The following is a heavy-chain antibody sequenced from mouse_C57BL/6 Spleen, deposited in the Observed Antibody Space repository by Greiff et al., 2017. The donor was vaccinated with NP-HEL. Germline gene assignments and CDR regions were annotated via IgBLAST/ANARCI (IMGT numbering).Heavy chain of an antibody. V-gene: IGHV5-6*02. Sequence: VKLMESGGDLVKPGGSLKLSCAASGFTFSSYGMSWVRQTPDKRLEWVATISSGGSYTYYPDSVKGRFTISRDNAKNTLYLQMSSLKSEDTAMYYCARQGTTVVADFDYWGQGTTLTVSS. J-gene: IGHJ2*01. CDR2: ISSGGSYT. CDR3: ARQGTTVVADFDY. D-gene: IGHD1-1*01. CDR1: GFTFSSYG.